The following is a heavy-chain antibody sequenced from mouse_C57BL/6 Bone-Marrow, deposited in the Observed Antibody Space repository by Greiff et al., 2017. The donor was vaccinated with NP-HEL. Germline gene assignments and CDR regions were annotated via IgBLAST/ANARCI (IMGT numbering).Heavy chain of an antibody. CDR2: IWSDGST. J-gene: IGHJ4*01. CDR3: ARQANYYGSRNPYAMDY. Sequence: QVQLKESGPGLVAPSQSLSITCTVSGFSLTSYGVHWVRQPPGKGLEWLVVIWSDGSTTYNSALKSRLSISKDNSKSQVFLKMNSLQTDDTAMYYCARQANYYGSRNPYAMDYWGQGTSVTVSS. V-gene: IGHV2-6-1*01. CDR1: GFSLTSYG. D-gene: IGHD1-1*01.